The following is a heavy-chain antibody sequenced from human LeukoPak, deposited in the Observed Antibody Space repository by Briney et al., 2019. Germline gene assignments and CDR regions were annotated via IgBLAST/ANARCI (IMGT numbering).Heavy chain of an antibody. D-gene: IGHD4-17*01. CDR2: IYHSGST. CDR1: GGSISSYY. CDR3: ASFTVTTVDY. V-gene: IGHV4-59*04. J-gene: IGHJ4*02. Sequence: SETLSLTCTVSGGSISSYYWSWIRQPPGKGLEWIGTIYHSGSTYYNPSLKTRVTISVDTSKHQFSLKLSSVTAADTAVYYCASFTVTTVDYWGQGTLVTVSS.